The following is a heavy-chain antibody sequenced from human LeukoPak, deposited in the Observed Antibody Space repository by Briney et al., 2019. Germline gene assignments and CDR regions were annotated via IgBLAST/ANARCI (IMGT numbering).Heavy chain of an antibody. CDR2: IYTSGST. J-gene: IGHJ3*02. CDR3: ARDRIAARPNDAFDI. V-gene: IGHV4-4*07. Sequence: SETLSLTCTVSGASISNYYWSWIRQPAGKGLEWIGRIYTSGSTNYNPSLKSRVTMSVDTSKSQFSLKLSSVTAADTAVYYCARDRIAARPNDAFDIWGQGTMVTVSS. D-gene: IGHD6-6*01. CDR1: GASISNYY.